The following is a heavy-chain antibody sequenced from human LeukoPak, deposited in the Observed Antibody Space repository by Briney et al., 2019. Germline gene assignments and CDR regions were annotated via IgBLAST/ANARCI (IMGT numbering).Heavy chain of an antibody. V-gene: IGHV3-21*01. J-gene: IGHJ4*02. CDR3: ARGPFSGSYAD. CDR1: GFTFSSYS. Sequence: GGSLRLSCAASGFTFSSYSMNWVRQAPGKGLEWVSSISSSSGYIYYADSVKGRFTISRDNAKNSLYLQMNSLRAEDTAVYYCARGPFSGSYADWGQGTLVTVSS. CDR2: ISSSSGYI. D-gene: IGHD3-16*01.